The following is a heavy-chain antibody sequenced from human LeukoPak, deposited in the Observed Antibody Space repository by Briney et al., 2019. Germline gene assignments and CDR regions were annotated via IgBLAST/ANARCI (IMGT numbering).Heavy chain of an antibody. D-gene: IGHD2-2*01. CDR2: IYYSGST. CDR1: GGSISSGGYY. V-gene: IGHV4-31*03. Sequence: SETLSLTCTVSGGSISSGGYYWSWIRQHPGKGLEWIGYIYYSGSTYYNPSLKSRVTISVDTSKNQFSLKLSSVTAADTAVYYCARDRDQLPLPAAFDIWGQGTMVTVSS. CDR3: ARDRDQLPLPAAFDI. J-gene: IGHJ3*02.